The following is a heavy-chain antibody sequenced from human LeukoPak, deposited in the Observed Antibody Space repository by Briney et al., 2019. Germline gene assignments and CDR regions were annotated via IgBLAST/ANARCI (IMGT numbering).Heavy chain of an antibody. Sequence: GGSLRFSCAASGFTFDDYAMHWVRQAPGKGLEWVSGISWNSGSIGYADSVKGRFTISRDNAKNSLYLQMNSLRAEDTALYYCAKVRSSGWYKGNDYFDYWGQGTLVTVSS. CDR3: AKVRSSGWYKGNDYFDY. D-gene: IGHD6-19*01. J-gene: IGHJ4*02. CDR2: ISWNSGSI. CDR1: GFTFDDYA. V-gene: IGHV3-9*01.